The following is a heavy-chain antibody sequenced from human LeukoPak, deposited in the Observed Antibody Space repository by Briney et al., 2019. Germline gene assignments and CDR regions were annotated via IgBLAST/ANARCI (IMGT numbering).Heavy chain of an antibody. Sequence: SGTLSLACTVSCDSINSLDLWSWVRQPPGKGLEWIGEMYLSGTTHSNPSVKSRVTISIDKSKNQFFLNLSSVTAADTAVYYCAGLVGRYSSGLYYYYFDYWGQGTLVTVSS. J-gene: IGHJ4*02. D-gene: IGHD3-22*01. CDR2: MYLSGTT. V-gene: IGHV4-4*02. CDR1: CDSINSLDL. CDR3: AGLVGRYSSGLYYYYFDY.